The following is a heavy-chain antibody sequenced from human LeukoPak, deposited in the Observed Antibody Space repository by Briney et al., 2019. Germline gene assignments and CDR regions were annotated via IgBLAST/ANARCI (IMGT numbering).Heavy chain of an antibody. Sequence: GGSLRLSCAASGFTFSSYSMNWVRQAPGRGLEWVSYISGTGNIYYADSVKGRFTISRDNAKNSLYLQMNSLRDEDTAVYYCARDEDDIGGYYFYWGQGTLVTVSS. J-gene: IGHJ4*02. CDR1: GFTFSSYS. V-gene: IGHV3-48*02. CDR3: ARDEDDIGGYYFY. CDR2: ISGTGNI. D-gene: IGHD3-22*01.